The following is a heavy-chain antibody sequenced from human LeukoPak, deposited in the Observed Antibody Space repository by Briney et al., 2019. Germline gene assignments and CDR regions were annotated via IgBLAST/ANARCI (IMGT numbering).Heavy chain of an antibody. V-gene: IGHV3-23*01. CDR2: TSGSGDDT. J-gene: IGHJ2*01. D-gene: IGHD2-21*01. CDR1: GFTFSSYA. CDR3: ARAHCASGPTCHGGYFDL. Sequence: GGSLRLSCAASGFTFSSYAMSWVRQAPGKGLEWVSATSGSGDDTYYADSVKGRFTISRENSKNTLYLQLNSLRADDTAVYYCARAHCASGPTCHGGYFDLWGRGTLVTVSS.